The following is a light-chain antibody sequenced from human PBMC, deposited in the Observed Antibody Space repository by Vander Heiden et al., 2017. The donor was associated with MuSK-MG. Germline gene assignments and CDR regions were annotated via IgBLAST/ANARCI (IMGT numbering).Light chain of an antibody. V-gene: IGLV1-44*01. CDR1: SSNTGRHP. CDR2: GTN. Sequence: QSVLTQPPSASGTPGQRVTIPCSGSSSNTGRHPVNWYHQLPGTAPNLLIYGTNQRPSGVPERFSSSKSGTSASLAISGLRAEDEADYYCSAWEDSVTGYWVFGGGTKLTVL. CDR3: SAWEDSVTGYWV. J-gene: IGLJ3*02.